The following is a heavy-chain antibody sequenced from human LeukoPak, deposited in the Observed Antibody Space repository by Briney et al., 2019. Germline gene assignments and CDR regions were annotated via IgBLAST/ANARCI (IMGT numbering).Heavy chain of an antibody. V-gene: IGHV1-2*02. CDR1: GYSFTGYY. J-gene: IGHJ4*02. Sequence: ASVKVSCKASGYSFTGYYMHWVRQAPGQGLEWMGWINPYSGGTNYAQKFQGRVTMTRDTSISTAYMELSRLRSDDTAVYYCVRDRTKYCSSTSCPVGYGGQGTLVTVSS. D-gene: IGHD2-2*01. CDR2: INPYSGGT. CDR3: VRDRTKYCSSTSCPVGY.